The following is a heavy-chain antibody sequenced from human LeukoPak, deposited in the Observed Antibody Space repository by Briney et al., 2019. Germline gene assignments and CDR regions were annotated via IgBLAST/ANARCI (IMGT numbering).Heavy chain of an antibody. J-gene: IGHJ6*02. CDR1: GFTVSSNH. D-gene: IGHD3-10*01. CDR3: ARDWSGDDYYYYGMDV. Sequence: GGSLRLSCAASGFTVSSNHMSWVRQAPGKGLEWVSVIYSGGSTYYADSVKGRFTISRHNSKNTLYLQMNSLRAEDTAVYYCARDWSGDDYYYYGMDVWGQGTTVTVSS. CDR2: IYSGGST. V-gene: IGHV3-53*01.